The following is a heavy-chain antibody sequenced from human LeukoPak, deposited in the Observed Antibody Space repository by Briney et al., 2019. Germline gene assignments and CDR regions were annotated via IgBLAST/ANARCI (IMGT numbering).Heavy chain of an antibody. CDR2: IGTAGDT. J-gene: IGHJ4*02. D-gene: IGHD6-19*01. CDR3: AGAGSETQWRAFDF. Sequence: AGGSLRLSCAASGFTFSRYDMHWVRHATGKGLEWVSGIGTAGDTYYAGSVKGRFTISRENAMNSLYLQMNSLTAGDTAVYYCAGAGSETQWRAFDFWGQGALVTVFS. V-gene: IGHV3-13*01. CDR1: GFTFSRYD.